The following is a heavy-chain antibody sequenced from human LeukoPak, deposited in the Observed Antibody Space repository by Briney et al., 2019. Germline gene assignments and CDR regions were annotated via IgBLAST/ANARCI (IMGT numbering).Heavy chain of an antibody. CDR1: GYTFTSYG. D-gene: IGHD3-10*01. CDR2: ISAYNGNT. Sequence: GASVKVSCKASGYTFTSYGTSWVRQAPGQGLEWVGWISAYNGNTNYAQKLQGRVTMTTDTSTSTAYMELRSLRSDDTAVYYCARDRGITMVRGVIDYWGQGTLVTVSS. CDR3: ARDRGITMVRGVIDY. V-gene: IGHV1-18*04. J-gene: IGHJ4*02.